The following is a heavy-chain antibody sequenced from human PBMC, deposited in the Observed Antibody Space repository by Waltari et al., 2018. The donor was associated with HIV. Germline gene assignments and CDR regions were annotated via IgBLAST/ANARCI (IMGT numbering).Heavy chain of an antibody. CDR3: AKVKPDYGDYLYYFDY. V-gene: IGHV3-30*18. J-gene: IGHJ4*02. Sequence: QVQLVESGGGVVTPGRSLRPSCAASGITFSAYVMTGVRQAPGKGLEWVAVISYDGGNKYYADSVKGRFTISRDNSKNTLYLQMNSLRAEDTAVYYCAKVKPDYGDYLYYFDYWGQGTLATVSS. D-gene: IGHD4-17*01. CDR1: GITFSAYV. CDR2: ISYDGGNK.